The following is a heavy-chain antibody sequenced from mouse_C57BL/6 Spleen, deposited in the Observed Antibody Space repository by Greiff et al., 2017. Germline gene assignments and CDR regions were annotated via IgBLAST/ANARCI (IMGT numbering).Heavy chain of an antibody. CDR1: GYTFTSYW. CDR2: IYPSDSDT. Sequence: QVQLQQPGAELVKPGASVKVSCKASGYTFTSYWMHWVKQRPGQGLEWIGRIYPSDSDTNYNQKFKGKATLTVDKSSSTAYMQLSSLTSEDSAVYYCAGYGSSYEGFAYWGQGTLVTVSA. D-gene: IGHD1-1*01. CDR3: AGYGSSYEGFAY. V-gene: IGHV1-74*01. J-gene: IGHJ3*01.